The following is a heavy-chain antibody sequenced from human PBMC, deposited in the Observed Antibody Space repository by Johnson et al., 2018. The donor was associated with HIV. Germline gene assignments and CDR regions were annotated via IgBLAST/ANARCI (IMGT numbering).Heavy chain of an antibody. Sequence: VQLVESGGGVVRPGGSLRLSCAASGFTFNNYWMSWVRQAPGRGLEWVANIKQDGSETYFVDSVKGRFAISRDNANSSLYLQMNSLRAEDTAVFYRARTSEWATYQDAFDIWGQGTMVSVSS. V-gene: IGHV3-7*03. CDR2: IKQDGSET. CDR3: ARTSEWATYQDAFDI. D-gene: IGHD1-26*01. J-gene: IGHJ3*02. CDR1: GFTFNNYW.